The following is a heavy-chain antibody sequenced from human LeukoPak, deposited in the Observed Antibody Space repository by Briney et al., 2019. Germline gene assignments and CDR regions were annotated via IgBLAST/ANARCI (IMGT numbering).Heavy chain of an antibody. CDR2: MNPNSGNT. CDR3: ARARSSWWPFSHYYYMDV. Sequence: ASVKVSCKASGYTFTSYDINWVRQATGQGLEWMGWMNPNSGNTGYAQKFQGRVTMTRNTSISTAYMELSSLRSEDTAVYYCARARSSWWPFSHYYYMDVWGEGTTVTVSS. J-gene: IGHJ6*03. V-gene: IGHV1-8*01. D-gene: IGHD6-13*01. CDR1: GYTFTSYD.